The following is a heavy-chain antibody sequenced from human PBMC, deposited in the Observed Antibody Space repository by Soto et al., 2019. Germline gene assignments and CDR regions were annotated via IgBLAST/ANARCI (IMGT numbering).Heavy chain of an antibody. V-gene: IGHV4-34*02. D-gene: IGHD3-10*01. CDR2: INDSGNI. Sequence: QVQLQQWGAGLLKPSETLSLTCAVYGGSFSGYQWTWIRQTPEKGLEWIGEINDSGNINYNPSLKSRVTILVDTAKKQTSLRQSSVTAADTAVYYCARGLILWFGELSRRGGYYYDMDGWGKETTVTVSS. CDR3: ARGLILWFGELSRRGGYYYDMDG. CDR1: GGSFSGYQ. J-gene: IGHJ6*03.